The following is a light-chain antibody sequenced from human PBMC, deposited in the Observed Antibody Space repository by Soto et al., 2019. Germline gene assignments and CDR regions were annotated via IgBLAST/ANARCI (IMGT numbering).Light chain of an antibody. CDR3: QLRSNWPFP. CDR1: QSVSSY. Sequence: EILLTQSPATLSLSPGERATLSCRASQSVSSYLAWYQQKPGQAPRLLIYDASNRATGIPARFSGSRSVTVCSLTVTSLLPEDFAGYYCQLRSNWPFPYAGGTRLDIK. CDR2: DAS. J-gene: IGKJ4*01. V-gene: IGKV3-11*01.